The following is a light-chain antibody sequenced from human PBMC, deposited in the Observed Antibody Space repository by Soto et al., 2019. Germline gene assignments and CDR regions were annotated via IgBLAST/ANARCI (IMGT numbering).Light chain of an antibody. Sequence: EIVLTQSPGTLSLSPGERATLSCRASQTVSSSYLAWYQQKPGQAPRLLIYDASSRATGIPDRFGGSGSGTDFTLTISSLEPEDFATYYCLQLNSYPRTFGQGTKLEIK. CDR1: QTVSSSY. J-gene: IGKJ2*01. V-gene: IGKV3-20*01. CDR2: DAS. CDR3: LQLNSYPRT.